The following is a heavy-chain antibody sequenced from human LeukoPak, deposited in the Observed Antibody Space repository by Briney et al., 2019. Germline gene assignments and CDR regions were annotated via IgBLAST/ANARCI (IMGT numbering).Heavy chain of an antibody. V-gene: IGHV3-64*01. CDR1: GFTLSNYA. Sequence: GGSLRLSCAASGFTLSNYAMHWVRQAPGKGLEYVSAISSNGGSTYYANSVKGRFTISRDNSKNTLYLQMGSMRAEDMAVYYCARLGYYYDSSGNFGYWGQGTLVTVSS. D-gene: IGHD3-22*01. CDR2: ISSNGGST. J-gene: IGHJ4*02. CDR3: ARLGYYYDSSGNFGY.